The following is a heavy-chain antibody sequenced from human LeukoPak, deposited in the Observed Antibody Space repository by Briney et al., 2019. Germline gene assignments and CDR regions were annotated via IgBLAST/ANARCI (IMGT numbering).Heavy chain of an antibody. J-gene: IGHJ3*02. CDR3: ARTTGYYTAFDI. Sequence: SGPTLVNPTQTLTLTCTFSGFSLSTSGVGVGWIRQPPRKALEWLAVIYWDDDNHYSPSLKSRLTITKDTSKNHVVLTMTNMDPVDTATYYCARTTGYYTAFDIWGQGTRVTVSS. V-gene: IGHV2-5*02. CDR1: GFSLSTSGVG. CDR2: IYWDDDN. D-gene: IGHD3/OR15-3a*01.